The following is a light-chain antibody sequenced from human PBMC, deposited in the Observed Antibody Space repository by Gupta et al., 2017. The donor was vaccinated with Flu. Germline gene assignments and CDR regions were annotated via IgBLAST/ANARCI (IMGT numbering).Light chain of an antibody. J-gene: IGLJ1*01. CDR3: CSFAGGFYV. CDR2: DVS. Sequence: TGTSSDVGGYNYVSWYQQHPGKAPKLMIYDVSKRPSGVPDRFSGSKSGNTASLTISGLQAEDEADYYCCSFAGGFYVFGTGTKVTVL. V-gene: IGLV2-11*01. CDR1: SSDVGGYNY.